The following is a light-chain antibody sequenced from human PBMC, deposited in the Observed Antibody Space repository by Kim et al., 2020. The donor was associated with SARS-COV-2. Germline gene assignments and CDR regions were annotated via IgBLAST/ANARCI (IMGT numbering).Light chain of an antibody. V-gene: IGKV3-15*01. J-gene: IGKJ4*01. CDR2: GAS. CDR3: HQYYNWPLT. CDR1: QSVSSS. Sequence: SVSPGERATRSCRASQSVSSSLAWYQQKPGQAPILLIYGASTRATGIPATFSGSGSGTEFTLTISSLQSEDFAVYYCHQYYNWPLTFGGGTKVEI.